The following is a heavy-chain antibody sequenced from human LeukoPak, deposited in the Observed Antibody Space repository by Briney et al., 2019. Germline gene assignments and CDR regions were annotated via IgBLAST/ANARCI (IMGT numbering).Heavy chain of an antibody. CDR2: INHSGST. Sequence: SETLSLTCTVSGGSISGSTFYWAWIRQPPGKGLEWIGEINHSGSTNYNPSLKSRVTISLDTSRNQFSLNLSSVTAADTAVYYCARLYSSSGYNWFDPWGQGTLVTVSS. CDR3: ARLYSSSGYNWFDP. CDR1: GGSISGSTFY. J-gene: IGHJ5*02. D-gene: IGHD6-6*01. V-gene: IGHV4-39*07.